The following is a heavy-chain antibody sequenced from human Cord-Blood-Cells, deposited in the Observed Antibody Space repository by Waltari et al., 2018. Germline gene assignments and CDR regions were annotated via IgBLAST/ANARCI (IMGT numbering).Heavy chain of an antibody. D-gene: IGHD2-15*01. CDR2: IYHSGST. CDR1: GYSISSGYY. J-gene: IGHJ4*02. Sequence: QVQLQESGPGLVKPSETLSLTCAVSGYSISSGYYWGWIRQPPGKGLEWIGSIYHSGSTYYHPSLKSRVTISVDTSKNQFSLRLSAVTAADTAVYYCARGMYSSSFLGYCSGGSCYFDYWGQGTLVTVSS. CDR3: ARGMYSSSFLGYCSGGSCYFDY. V-gene: IGHV4-38-2*01.